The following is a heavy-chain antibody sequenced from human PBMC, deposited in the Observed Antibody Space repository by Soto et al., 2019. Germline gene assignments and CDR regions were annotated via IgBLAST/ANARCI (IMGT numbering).Heavy chain of an antibody. J-gene: IGHJ4*02. V-gene: IGHV3-64D*06. Sequence: GGSLRLSCSASGFTFSSYGMHWVRQAPGKGLEYVSAISDNGVSTCYADSVEGRFTISRDNSKNTLYLQMSSLRPEDTAVYYCVKGPAFYDSSSFDYWGQGAVVTVSS. CDR2: ISDNGVST. D-gene: IGHD3-22*01. CDR1: GFTFSSYG. CDR3: VKGPAFYDSSSFDY.